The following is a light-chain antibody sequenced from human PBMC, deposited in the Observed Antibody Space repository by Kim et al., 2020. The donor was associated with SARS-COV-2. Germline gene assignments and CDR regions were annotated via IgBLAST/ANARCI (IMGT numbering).Light chain of an antibody. Sequence: ASVGDRVTITCRASQSVSSYLNSYQQKPGKAPKRLIYSASSLQSRVPSRFGSSGSGTDFTLTISSLQPEDFATYYCQQSYSTPPTFGQGTRLDIK. J-gene: IGKJ5*01. CDR2: SAS. CDR3: QQSYSTPPT. CDR1: QSVSSY. V-gene: IGKV1-39*01.